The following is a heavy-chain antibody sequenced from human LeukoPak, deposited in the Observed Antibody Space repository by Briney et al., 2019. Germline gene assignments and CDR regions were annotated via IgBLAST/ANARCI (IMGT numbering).Heavy chain of an antibody. D-gene: IGHD3-16*02. CDR2: IYVTGT. CDR3: GRHIGGGIEDMDV. Sequence: SETLSITCTVPGGSLGTYYWSWSRQSPGKGLEWIGYIYVTGTRYNPYLQSRVTISVDRSRNQFFLKMSSVTAADTAVYYCGRHIGGGIEDMDVWGKGTKVIVSS. J-gene: IGHJ6*03. V-gene: IGHV4-59*08. CDR1: GGSLGTYY.